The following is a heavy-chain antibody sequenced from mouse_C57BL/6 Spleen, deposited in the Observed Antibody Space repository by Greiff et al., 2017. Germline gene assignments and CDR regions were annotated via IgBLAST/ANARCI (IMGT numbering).Heavy chain of an antibody. CDR2: IWSGGST. CDR1: GFSLTSYG. CDR3: ARNYHYGSSYFDY. Sequence: QVQLQQSGPGLVQPSQSLSITCTVSGFSLTSYGVHWVRQSPGKGLEWLGVIWSGGSTDYNAAFISRLSISKDNSKSHVFFKMNSLQADDTAIYYCARNYHYGSSYFDYWGQGTTLTVAS. V-gene: IGHV2-2*01. J-gene: IGHJ2*01. D-gene: IGHD1-1*01.